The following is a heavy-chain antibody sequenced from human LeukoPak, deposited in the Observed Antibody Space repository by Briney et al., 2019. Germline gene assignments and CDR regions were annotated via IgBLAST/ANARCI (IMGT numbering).Heavy chain of an antibody. CDR2: IYYSGST. J-gene: IGHJ4*02. V-gene: IGHV4-39*07. CDR3: ARTPRVPYSGYSYYFDY. CDR1: GGSISSSSYY. D-gene: IGHD5-12*01. Sequence: SETLSLTCTVSGGSISSSSYYWGWIRQPPGKGLEWIGSIYYSGSTYYNPSLKSRVTISVDTSKNQFSLKLSSVTAADTAVYYCARTPRVPYSGYSYYFDYWGQGILVTVSS.